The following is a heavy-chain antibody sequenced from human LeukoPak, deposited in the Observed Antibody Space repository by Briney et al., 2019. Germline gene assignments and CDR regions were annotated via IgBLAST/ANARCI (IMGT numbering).Heavy chain of an antibody. CDR1: GFTFSSYA. CDR3: AEDPYYYDSSGYFHDLDY. Sequence: GGSLRFSCAASGFTFSSYAMSWVRQAPGKGLEWVSAISGSGGSTYYADSVKGRFTISRDNSKNTLYLQMNSLRAEDTAVYYCAEDPYYYDSSGYFHDLDYWGQGTLVTVSS. CDR2: ISGSGGST. J-gene: IGHJ4*02. D-gene: IGHD3-22*01. V-gene: IGHV3-23*01.